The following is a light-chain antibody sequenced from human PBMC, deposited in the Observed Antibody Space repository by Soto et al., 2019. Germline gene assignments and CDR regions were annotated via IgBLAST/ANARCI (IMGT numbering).Light chain of an antibody. CDR3: SSYTSSSSLVV. Sequence: QSALTQPASVSGSPGQSITISCTGTSSDVGGYNYVSWYQQHPGKAPKLMIYDVSNRPSGVSNSFSGSKSGNTASLTISGLPGEDEADYYCSSYTSSSSLVVFGGGTKLTVL. CDR1: SSDVGGYNY. V-gene: IGLV2-14*01. CDR2: DVS. J-gene: IGLJ2*01.